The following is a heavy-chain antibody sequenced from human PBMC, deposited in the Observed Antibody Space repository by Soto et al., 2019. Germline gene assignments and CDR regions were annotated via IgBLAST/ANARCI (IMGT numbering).Heavy chain of an antibody. CDR3: AHRAPGGTFHY. CDR1: GFSLRTSGLG. CDR2: IYWDDDE. V-gene: IGHV2-5*02. Sequence: SGPTLVNPTQTLTLTCTFSGFSLRTSGLGVGWIRQPPGKALEWLALIYWDDDERYTPSLKSRLTITKDTSKSQVVLTMTNMEPVDTVTYFCAHRAPGGTFHYWGQGTLVTVSS. D-gene: IGHD1-26*01. J-gene: IGHJ4*02.